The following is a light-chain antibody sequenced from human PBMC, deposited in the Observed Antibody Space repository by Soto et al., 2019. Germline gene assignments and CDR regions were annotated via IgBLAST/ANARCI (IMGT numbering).Light chain of an antibody. J-gene: IGKJ2*02. V-gene: IGKV1-5*03. Sequence: DIQMTQSPSTLSASVGDRVTITCRANQSISNWLAWYQQKPGEAPKLLIYKSSTLQSGVPSKFSGSASGTXXXXXIXCLQPDDFATYYCQQYNTYPGTFGQGTKLEIK. CDR3: QQYNTYPGT. CDR1: QSISNW. CDR2: KSS.